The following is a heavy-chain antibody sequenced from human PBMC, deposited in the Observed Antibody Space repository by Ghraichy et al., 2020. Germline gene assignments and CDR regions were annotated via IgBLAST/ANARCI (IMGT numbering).Heavy chain of an antibody. CDR3: VRSGAPTRGIAAAGYYFV. D-gene: IGHD6-13*01. V-gene: IGHV4-61*01. J-gene: IGHJ4*02. CDR2: INDNGQT. Sequence: SETLSLTFTVSGASVSSMFYYWTWIRQPPGKGLEWIGYINDNGQTNYNPSLKSRVTITRDTSKNHFSLRLTSVTPADTAVYYCVRSGAPTRGIAAAGYYFVWGQGTLVAVSS. CDR1: GASVSSMFYY.